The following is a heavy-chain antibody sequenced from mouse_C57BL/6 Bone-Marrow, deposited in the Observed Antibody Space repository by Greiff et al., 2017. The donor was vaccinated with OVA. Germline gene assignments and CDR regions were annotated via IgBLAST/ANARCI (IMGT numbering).Heavy chain of an antibody. V-gene: IGHV1-18*01. Sequence: EVQLQQSGPELAKPGASVKIPCKASGYTFTDYNMDWVKQSHGKSLEWIGDINSNNGGTINNQKFKGKATLTVDKSSSTAYMELRSLTSEDTAVYYCARGGYYDYDGGAWFAYWGQGTLVTVSA. CDR2: INSNNGGT. J-gene: IGHJ3*01. CDR1: GYTFTDYN. CDR3: ARGGYYDYDGGAWFAY. D-gene: IGHD2-4*01.